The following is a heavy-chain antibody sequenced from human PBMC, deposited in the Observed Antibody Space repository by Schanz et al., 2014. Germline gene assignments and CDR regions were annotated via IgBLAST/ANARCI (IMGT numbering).Heavy chain of an antibody. Sequence: QVQLVQSGAEVKKPGASVKVSCKASGYTFTTYYIHWVRQAPGQGLEWMGIINPSGGTTKYAQRFQGRVTMTWDTSTSTVSMELSSLRSEDTAVYYCALEHNSPSGAGQFWGQGTLITVSS. V-gene: IGHV1-46*03. D-gene: IGHD1-1*01. CDR3: ALEHNSPSGAGQF. J-gene: IGHJ4*02. CDR1: GYTFTTYY. CDR2: INPSGGTT.